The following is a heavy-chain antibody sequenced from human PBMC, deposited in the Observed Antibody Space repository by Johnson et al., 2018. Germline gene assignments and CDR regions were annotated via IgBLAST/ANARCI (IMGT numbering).Heavy chain of an antibody. J-gene: IGHJ3*02. Sequence: VQLVESGGGLVQPGGSLRLSCAASGFTFSSYAMSWVRQAPGKGLEWVSAISGSGGSTYYADSVKGRFTISRDNSKNTLYLQMNSLRAEDTAVYYCTTYGDDHDAFEIWGQGTMVTVSS. CDR2: ISGSGGST. CDR1: GFTFSSYA. CDR3: TTYGDDHDAFEI. D-gene: IGHD5-24*01. V-gene: IGHV3-23*04.